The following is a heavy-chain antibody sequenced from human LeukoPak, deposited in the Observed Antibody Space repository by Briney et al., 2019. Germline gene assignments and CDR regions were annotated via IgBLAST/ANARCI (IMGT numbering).Heavy chain of an antibody. V-gene: IGHV1-18*01. CDR2: ISAYNGNT. Sequence: ASVKVSCKASGYTFTSYGISWVRQAPGQGLEWMGWISAYNGNTNYAQKLQGRVTMTTDTSTSTAYMELRSLRSDDTAVYYCARDTRPYYYDSSGYFDYWGQGTLDTVSS. D-gene: IGHD3-22*01. CDR1: GYTFTSYG. J-gene: IGHJ4*02. CDR3: ARDTRPYYYDSSGYFDY.